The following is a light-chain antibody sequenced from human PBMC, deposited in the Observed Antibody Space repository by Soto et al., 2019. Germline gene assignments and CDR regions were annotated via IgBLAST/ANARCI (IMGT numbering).Light chain of an antibody. CDR3: QQYNSYSV. Sequence: DIQMTQSPSTLSASVGDRVTITCRASQSISSWLAWYQQKPGKAPQLLIYDASSLESGVPSRFSGSGSGTEFNLTISSLQPDDFATYYCQQYNSYSVFGQGTKLEIK. CDR1: QSISSW. J-gene: IGKJ2*01. V-gene: IGKV1-5*01. CDR2: DAS.